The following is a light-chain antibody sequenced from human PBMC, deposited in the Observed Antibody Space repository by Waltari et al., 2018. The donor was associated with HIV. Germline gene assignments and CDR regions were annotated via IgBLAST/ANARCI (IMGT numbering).Light chain of an antibody. J-gene: IGLJ1*01. V-gene: IGLV3-1*01. Sequence: SFEVTQSPSVSVSPGQSATIPCSGSTLGDRYASWYQQKPGPSPLLVIYQDNTRPSGIPDRFSGSNSVNTATLTISGTQPMDEADYFCQTWDSNTVVFGTGTKVTVL. CDR2: QDN. CDR1: TLGDRY. CDR3: QTWDSNTVV.